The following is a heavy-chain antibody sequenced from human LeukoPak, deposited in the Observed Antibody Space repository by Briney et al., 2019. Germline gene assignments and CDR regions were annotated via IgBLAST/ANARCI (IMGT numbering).Heavy chain of an antibody. Sequence: PGRSLRLSCAASGFTFSSYGMPWVRQAPGKGLEWVAVIWYDGSNKYYADSVKGRFTISRDNSKNTPYLQMNSLRAEDTAVYYCAKGYYDFWSGYLYYFDYWGQGTLVTVSS. CDR2: IWYDGSNK. D-gene: IGHD3-3*01. CDR3: AKGYYDFWSGYLYYFDY. V-gene: IGHV3-33*06. J-gene: IGHJ4*02. CDR1: GFTFSSYG.